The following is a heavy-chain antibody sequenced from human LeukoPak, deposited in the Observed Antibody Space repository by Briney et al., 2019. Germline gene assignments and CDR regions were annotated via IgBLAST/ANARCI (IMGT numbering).Heavy chain of an antibody. J-gene: IGHJ4*02. CDR3: ATKHYYDSSGYVY. V-gene: IGHV3-21*01. CDR2: ISSSSSYI. Sequence: GGSRRFSCAASGFTFSSYSMNWVGQAPGKGLDWVSSISSSSSYIYYADSVKGRFTISRDNAKNSLYLQMNSLRAEDTAVYYCATKHYYDSSGYVYWGQGTLVTVSS. CDR1: GFTFSSYS. D-gene: IGHD3-22*01.